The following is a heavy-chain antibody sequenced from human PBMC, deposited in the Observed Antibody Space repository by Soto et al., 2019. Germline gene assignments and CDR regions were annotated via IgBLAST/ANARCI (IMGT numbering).Heavy chain of an antibody. CDR3: ARAGVLWFGELDLDYYYYYGMDV. V-gene: IGHV3-30-3*01. Sequence: GGSLRLSCAASGFTFSSYAMHWVRQAPGKGLEWVAVISYDGSNKYYADSVKGRFTISRDNSKNTLYLQMNSLRAEDTAVYYCARAGVLWFGELDLDYYYYYGMDVWGQGTTVTVSS. CDR1: GFTFSSYA. J-gene: IGHJ6*02. CDR2: ISYDGSNK. D-gene: IGHD3-10*01.